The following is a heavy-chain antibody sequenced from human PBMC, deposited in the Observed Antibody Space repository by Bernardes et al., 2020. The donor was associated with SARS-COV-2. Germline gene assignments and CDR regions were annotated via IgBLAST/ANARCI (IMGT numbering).Heavy chain of an antibody. D-gene: IGHD3-10*01. V-gene: IGHV4-4*07. CDR3: ARDYYGSGSPLY. Sequence: SETLSLTCTVSAGSIASYYWSWIRQPAGKGLEWIGRSYISGSTNYNPSLKSRVTMSVDSSKNQFSLKVRSVTAADTAVYYCARDYYGSGSPLYWGQGTLVTVSS. CDR2: SYISGST. CDR1: AGSIASYY. J-gene: IGHJ4*02.